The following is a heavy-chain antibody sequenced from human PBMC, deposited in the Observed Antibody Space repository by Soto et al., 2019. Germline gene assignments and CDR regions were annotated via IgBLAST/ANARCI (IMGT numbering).Heavy chain of an antibody. J-gene: IGHJ3*01. Sequence: GGSLRLSCAASGFTFYNYAMNWVRQAPGKGLEWVSTISGGGDGTYYADSVKGRFTISRDNSRNTVYLQMISLRAEDTAVYYCAKKGLGSLATYCTTGDCHYAFDVWGQGTLVPVSS. CDR3: AKKGLGSLATYCTTGDCHYAFDV. D-gene: IGHD2-8*01. V-gene: IGHV3-23*01. CDR2: ISGGGDGT. CDR1: GFTFYNYA.